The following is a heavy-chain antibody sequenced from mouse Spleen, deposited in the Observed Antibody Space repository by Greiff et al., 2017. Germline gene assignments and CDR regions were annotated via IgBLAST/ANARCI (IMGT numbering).Heavy chain of an antibody. CDR2: INPSNGGT. CDR1: GYTFTSYW. J-gene: IGHJ3*01. D-gene: IGHD3-2*01. V-gene: IGHV1-53*01. CDR3: ARETARATGFAY. Sequence: QVQLKQPGTELVKPGASVKLSCKASGYTFTSYWMHWVKQRPGQGLEWIGNINPSNGGTNYNEKFKSKATLTVDKSSSTAYMQLSSLTSEDSAVYYCARETARATGFAYWGQGTLVTVSA.